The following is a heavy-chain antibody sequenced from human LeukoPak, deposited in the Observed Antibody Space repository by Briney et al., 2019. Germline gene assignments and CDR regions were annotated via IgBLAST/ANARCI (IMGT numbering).Heavy chain of an antibody. CDR3: ARAVRGVIRAFDY. CDR1: GFTFSSYA. J-gene: IGHJ4*02. CDR2: ISGSGGST. V-gene: IGHV3-23*01. D-gene: IGHD3-10*01. Sequence: GGSLRLSCAASGFTFSSYAMSWVRQAPGKGLEWVSAISGSGGSTYYADSVKGRFTISRDNAKRSLYLQMNSLRAEDTAVYYCARAVRGVIRAFDYWGQGTLVTVSS.